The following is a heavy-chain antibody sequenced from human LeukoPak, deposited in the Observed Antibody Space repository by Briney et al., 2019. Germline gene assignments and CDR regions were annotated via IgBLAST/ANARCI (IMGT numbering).Heavy chain of an antibody. CDR1: GFTFSSYW. CDR2: INSDGSST. D-gene: IGHD4-17*01. Sequence: GGSLRLSCAASGFTFSSYWMHWVRQAPGKGLVWVSRINSDGSSTSYADSVKGRFTISRDNAKNTLYLQMNSLRAEDTAVYYCAKADTVATTGYWGQGTLVTVSS. J-gene: IGHJ4*02. CDR3: AKADTVATTGY. V-gene: IGHV3-74*01.